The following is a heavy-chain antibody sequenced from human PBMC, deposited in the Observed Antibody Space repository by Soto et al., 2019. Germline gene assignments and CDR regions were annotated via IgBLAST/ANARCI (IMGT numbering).Heavy chain of an antibody. CDR2: IWYDGSNK. J-gene: IGHJ4*02. D-gene: IGHD3-22*01. Sequence: QVQLVESGGGVVQPGRSLRLSCAASGFTFSSYGMHWVRQAPGKGLEWVAVIWYDGSNKYYADSVKGRFTISRDNSKNTLYLQMNSLRAEDTAVYYCARSPYYYDSSGYYWYYFDYWGQGTLVTVSS. CDR3: ARSPYYYDSSGYYWYYFDY. CDR1: GFTFSSYG. V-gene: IGHV3-33*01.